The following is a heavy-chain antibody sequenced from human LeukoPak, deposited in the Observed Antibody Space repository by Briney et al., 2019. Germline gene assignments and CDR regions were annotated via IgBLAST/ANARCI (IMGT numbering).Heavy chain of an antibody. CDR2: IRQDESEE. D-gene: IGHD1-26*01. V-gene: IGHV3-7*01. CDR1: GFTFNSYW. Sequence: GGSLRLSCAASGFTFNSYWMSWVRQAPGKGLEWVANIRQDESEEYYVDSVKGRFTISRDNAKNSLYLQMNSLRAEDTAVYYCARQWELLDYWGQGTLVTVSS. J-gene: IGHJ4*02. CDR3: ARQWELLDY.